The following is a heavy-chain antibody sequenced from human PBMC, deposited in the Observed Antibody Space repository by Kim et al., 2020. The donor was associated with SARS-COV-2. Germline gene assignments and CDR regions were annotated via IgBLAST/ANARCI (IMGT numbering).Heavy chain of an antibody. D-gene: IGHD1-1*01. CDR3: AGRGTTGAVGLPR. CDR2: IATLSHYI. Sequence: GGSLRLSCAASGFSFSDYYMSWIRQAPGKGPEWVAYIATLSHYITYADSVKGRFTISRDNAKNSLYLQMNSLRVEDSAVYYCAGRGTTGAVGLPRWGQGTLVTVS. CDR1: GFSFSDYY. J-gene: IGHJ4*02. V-gene: IGHV3-11*03.